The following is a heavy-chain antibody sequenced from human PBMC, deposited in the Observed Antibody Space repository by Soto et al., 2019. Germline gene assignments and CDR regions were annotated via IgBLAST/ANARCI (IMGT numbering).Heavy chain of an antibody. V-gene: IGHV1-8*01. CDR1: GYTFTSYD. D-gene: IGHD3-3*01. Sequence: QVQLVQSGAEVKKPGASVKVSCKASGYTFTSYDINWVRQATGQGLEWMGWMNPNNGNTGCAQKFQGRVTMTRNTSIRTAYMELSSLRSEDTAVYYCARQYYDFWSGYTYGMDVWGPGTTVTVSS. CDR3: ARQYYDFWSGYTYGMDV. CDR2: MNPNNGNT. J-gene: IGHJ6*02.